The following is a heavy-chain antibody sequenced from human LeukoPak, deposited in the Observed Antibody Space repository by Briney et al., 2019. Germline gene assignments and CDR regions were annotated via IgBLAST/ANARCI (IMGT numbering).Heavy chain of an antibody. CDR1: GGSFSGYY. CDR2: INHSGSA. D-gene: IGHD3-22*01. V-gene: IGHV4-34*01. J-gene: IGHJ4*02. CDR3: ARVGWYYYDSFDY. Sequence: PSETLSLTCAVYGGSFSGYYWSWIRQPPGKGLEWIGEINHSGSANYNPSLKSRVTISVDTSKNQFSLKLSSVTAADTAVYYCARVGWYYYDSFDYWGQGTLVTVSS.